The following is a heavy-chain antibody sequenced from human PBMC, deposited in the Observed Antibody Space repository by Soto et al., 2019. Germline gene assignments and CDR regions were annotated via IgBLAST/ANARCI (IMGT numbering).Heavy chain of an antibody. CDR1: GGSISSYY. D-gene: IGHD3-16*01. J-gene: IGHJ4*02. V-gene: IGHV4-59*08. CDR2: IYYSGST. CDR3: ARRFYLGYFDY. Sequence: PSETLSLTCTVSGGSISSYYWSWIRQPPGKGLEWIGYIYYSGSTNYNPSLKSRVTISVDTSKNQFSLKLSSVTAADTAVYYCARRFYLGYFDYWGQGTLVTVSS.